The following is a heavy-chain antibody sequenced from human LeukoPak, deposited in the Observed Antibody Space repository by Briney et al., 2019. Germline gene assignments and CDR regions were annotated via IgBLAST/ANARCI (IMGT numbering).Heavy chain of an antibody. CDR2: IGGSGGST. J-gene: IGHJ3*02. Sequence: PGGSLRLSCVASGFTFSSYVMSWVRQAPGKGLEWVSGIGGSGGSTYYADSVKGRFTISRDISKNTLYVQMNSLRAANTAVYYCALGLRYCSSTSCYPYAFDIWGQGTMVTVSS. CDR1: GFTFSSYV. D-gene: IGHD2-2*01. CDR3: ALGLRYCSSTSCYPYAFDI. V-gene: IGHV3-23*01.